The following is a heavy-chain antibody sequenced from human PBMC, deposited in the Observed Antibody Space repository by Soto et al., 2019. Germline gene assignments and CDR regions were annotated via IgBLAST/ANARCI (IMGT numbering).Heavy chain of an antibody. CDR1: GYTFTSYD. J-gene: IGHJ3*02. V-gene: IGHV1-8*01. CDR2: MNPNSGNT. CDR3: ARGSGWWWLRIVRGDAFDI. Sequence: QVQLVQSGAEVKKPGASVKVSCKASGYTFTSYDINWVRQATGQGLEWMGWMNPNSGNTGYAQKFQGRVTMTRNTSISTAYMELSSLRSEDTAVYYCARGSGWWWLRIVRGDAFDIWGQGTMVTVSS. D-gene: IGHD5-12*01.